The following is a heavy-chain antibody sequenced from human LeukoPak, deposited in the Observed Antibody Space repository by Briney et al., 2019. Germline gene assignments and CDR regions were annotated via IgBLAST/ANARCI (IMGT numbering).Heavy chain of an antibody. CDR1: GGTFSSYA. V-gene: IGHV1-69*13. Sequence: ASVKVSCKASGGTFSSYAISWVRQAPGQGLEWMGGIIPIFGTANYAQKFQGRVTITADESTSTAYMELSSLRSEDTAVYYCARVREDYYDSSGDYYFDYWGQGTLVTVSS. D-gene: IGHD3-22*01. CDR2: IIPIFGTA. CDR3: ARVREDYYDSSGDYYFDY. J-gene: IGHJ4*02.